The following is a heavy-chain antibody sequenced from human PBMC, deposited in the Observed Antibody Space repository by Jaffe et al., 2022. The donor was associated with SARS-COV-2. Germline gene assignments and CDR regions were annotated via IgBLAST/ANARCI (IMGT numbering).Heavy chain of an antibody. V-gene: IGHV3-23*04. Sequence: EVQLVESGGGLVQPGGSLRLSCAVSGVMFNSYTMSWVRQAPGKGLEWVSLINGNGGSIYYADSVKGRFTISRDNSKNTLYLQMNSLRAEDTAVYFCAKRGTTVIPYFDYWGQGTLVTVSS. CDR2: INGNGGSI. J-gene: IGHJ4*02. CDR1: GVMFNSYT. CDR3: AKRGTTVIPYFDY. D-gene: IGHD4-17*01.